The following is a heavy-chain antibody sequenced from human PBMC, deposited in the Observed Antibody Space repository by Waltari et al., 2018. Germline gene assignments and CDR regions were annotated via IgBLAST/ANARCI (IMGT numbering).Heavy chain of an antibody. Sequence: QVHLQESGPGQVKPSETLSLTCDVSRGSIRSHCWSWILRPPGKGLEWIGYIYYNGATNHNPSLISRVTISVDTAKNQFSLKLSSVTAADTAVYYCARDRVVPADEPDYYGLDVWGQGTTVTVSS. J-gene: IGHJ6*02. CDR2: IYYNGAT. D-gene: IGHD2-2*01. CDR1: RGSIRSHC. V-gene: IGHV4-59*11. CDR3: ARDRVVPADEPDYYGLDV.